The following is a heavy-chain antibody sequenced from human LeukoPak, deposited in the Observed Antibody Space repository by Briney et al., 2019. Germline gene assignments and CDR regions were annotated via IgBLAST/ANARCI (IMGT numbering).Heavy chain of an antibody. CDR3: AREPSVRYSGYVYYYYGMDV. V-gene: IGHV1-3*01. J-gene: IGHJ6*02. D-gene: IGHD5-12*01. CDR1: GYTFTSYA. Sequence: ASVKVSCKASGYTFTSYAMHWVRQAPGQRLEWMGWINAGNGNTKYSQKFQGRVTITRDTSASTAYMELSSLRSEDTAVYYCAREPSVRYSGYVYYYYGMDVWGQGTTVTVSS. CDR2: INAGNGNT.